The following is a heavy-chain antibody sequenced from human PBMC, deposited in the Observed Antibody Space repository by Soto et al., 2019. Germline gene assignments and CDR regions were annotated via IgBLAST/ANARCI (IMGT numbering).Heavy chain of an antibody. D-gene: IGHD6-13*01. CDR3: ARDRTFSSSWPLAY. V-gene: IGHV3-30*03. CDR2: ISHDGSKT. CDR1: ELTIKSYG. J-gene: IGHJ4*02. Sequence: GVSMRLCCAAAELTIKSYGIHWVSKTTGKGLEWVAVISHDGSKTNYADSVKGRFTISRDNAKNSLYLQMNSLRAEDTAVYYCARDRTFSSSWPLAYWGKGTLVTVSS.